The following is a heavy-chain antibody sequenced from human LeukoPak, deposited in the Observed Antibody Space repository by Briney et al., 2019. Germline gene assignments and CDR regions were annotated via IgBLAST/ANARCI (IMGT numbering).Heavy chain of an antibody. Sequence: GGSLRLSCVASGFTFSSYSMDWVRQAPGKGLEWVSYITRSSSAKFYADSVKGRFTISRDNAENLLYLQMNSLRAEDTAVYYCTRDQEGSDYWGQGTLVTVSS. V-gene: IGHV3-48*01. J-gene: IGHJ4*02. CDR1: GFTFSSYS. CDR3: TRDQEGSDY. CDR2: ITRSSSAK.